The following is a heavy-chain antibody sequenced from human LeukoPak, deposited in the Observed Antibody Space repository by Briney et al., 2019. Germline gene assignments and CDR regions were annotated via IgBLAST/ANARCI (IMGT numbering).Heavy chain of an antibody. CDR3: ARETVTTDGDFDY. CDR1: GYTFTSYY. V-gene: IGHV1-69*05. D-gene: IGHD4-11*01. J-gene: IGHJ4*02. CDR2: IIPIFGTA. Sequence: SVKVSCKASGYTFTSYYMHWVRQAPGQGLEWMGRIIPIFGTANYAQKFQGRVTITTDESTSTAYMELSSLRSEDTAVYYCARETVTTDGDFDYWGQGTLVTVSS.